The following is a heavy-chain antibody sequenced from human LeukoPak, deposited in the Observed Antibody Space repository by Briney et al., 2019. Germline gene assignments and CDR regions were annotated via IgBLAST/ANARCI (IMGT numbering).Heavy chain of an antibody. V-gene: IGHV3-21*01. CDR2: ISSSSSYI. Sequence: GGSLRLSCAASGFTFSSYSMNWVRQAPGQGLEWVSSISSSSSYIYYADSVKGRFTLSRDNAKNSLYLQMNSLRAEDTAVYYCARDWYCSSTSCPLDYWGQGTLVTVSS. J-gene: IGHJ4*02. CDR1: GFTFSSYS. CDR3: ARDWYCSSTSCPLDY. D-gene: IGHD2-2*01.